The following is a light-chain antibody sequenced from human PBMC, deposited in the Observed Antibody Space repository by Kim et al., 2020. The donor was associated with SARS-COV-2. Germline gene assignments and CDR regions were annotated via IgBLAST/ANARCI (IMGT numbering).Light chain of an antibody. Sequence: SYELTQPPSVSVAPGKTARFTCGGNNIGSKSVHWYQQKPGQAPVLVIYYDSDRPSGIPERFSGSNSGNTATLTISRVEAGDEADYYCQVWDRSSDHRVFG. J-gene: IGLJ3*02. CDR3: QVWDRSSDHRV. V-gene: IGLV3-21*04. CDR1: NIGSKS. CDR2: YDS.